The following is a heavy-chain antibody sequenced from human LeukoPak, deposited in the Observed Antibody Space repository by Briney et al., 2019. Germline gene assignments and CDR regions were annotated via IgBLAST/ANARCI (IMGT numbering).Heavy chain of an antibody. D-gene: IGHD3-22*01. J-gene: IGHJ4*02. CDR2: ISSSSSYI. Sequence: GGSLRLSWAASGFTFSSHSMNWVSQAPGKGLEWVSSISSSSSYIYYADSVKGRFTISRDNAKNSLYLQMNSLRAEDTAVYYCARKFDYYDSSGYYPFDYWGQGTLVTVSS. CDR3: ARKFDYYDSSGYYPFDY. V-gene: IGHV3-21*01. CDR1: GFTFSSHS.